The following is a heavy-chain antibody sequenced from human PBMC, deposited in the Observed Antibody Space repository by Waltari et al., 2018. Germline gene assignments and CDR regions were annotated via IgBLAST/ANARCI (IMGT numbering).Heavy chain of an antibody. CDR2: LSWNSGSI. J-gene: IGHJ4*02. D-gene: IGHD2-15*01. CDR1: GFTFDDYA. Sequence: EVQLVESGGGLVQPGRSLRLSCAASGFTFDDYAMHWVRQAPGKGLEWVSGLSWNSGSIGYADSVKGRFTISRDNAKNSLYLQMNSLRAEDTALYYCAKDGRGRSQGFEPLFDYWGQGTLVTVSS. CDR3: AKDGRGRSQGFEPLFDY. V-gene: IGHV3-9*01.